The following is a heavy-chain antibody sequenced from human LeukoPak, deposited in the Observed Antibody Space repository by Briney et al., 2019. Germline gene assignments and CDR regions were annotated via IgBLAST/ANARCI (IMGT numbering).Heavy chain of an antibody. CDR1: GFTFSSYA. CDR2: ISGSGGST. D-gene: IGHD3-9*01. V-gene: IGHV3-23*01. Sequence: GGSLRLSCAASGFTFSSYAMSWVRQAPGKGLEWVSAISGSGGSTYYADSVKGRFTISRDNSKNTLYLQMNSLRAEDTAVYYCAKPSYFDWLLRYYFDYWGQGTLVTVSS. CDR3: AKPSYFDWLLRYYFDY. J-gene: IGHJ4*02.